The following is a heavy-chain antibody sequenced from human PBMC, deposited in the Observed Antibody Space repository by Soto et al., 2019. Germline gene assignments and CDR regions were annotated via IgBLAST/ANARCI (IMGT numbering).Heavy chain of an antibody. J-gene: IGHJ6*02. D-gene: IGHD5-12*01. CDR2: MNPNSGNT. V-gene: IGHV1-8*01. CDR1: GYTFTSYD. CDR3: AGRRWLQLKSYYYYGMDV. Sequence: QVQLVQSGAEVKKPGASVKVSCKASGYTFTSYDINWVRQATGQGLEWMGWMNPNSGNTGYAQKSQGRVTMTRNTSISTAYMELSSMRSEDTAVYYCAGRRWLQLKSYYYYGMDVWGQGTTVTVSS.